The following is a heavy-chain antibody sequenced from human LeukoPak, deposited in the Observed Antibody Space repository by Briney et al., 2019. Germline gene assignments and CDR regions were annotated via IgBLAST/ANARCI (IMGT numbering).Heavy chain of an antibody. Sequence: GGSLRLSCAASGFTVSSNYMYWVRQAPGKGLEWVSVIYTDENTDYSDSVKGRFTISGDNSKNTLYLQMNSLRVDDTAVYYCAREGNSSSGYWYFDLWGRGTLVTVSS. CDR2: IYTDENT. CDR1: GFTVSSNY. V-gene: IGHV3-53*01. CDR3: AREGNSSSGYWYFDL. D-gene: IGHD6-13*01. J-gene: IGHJ2*01.